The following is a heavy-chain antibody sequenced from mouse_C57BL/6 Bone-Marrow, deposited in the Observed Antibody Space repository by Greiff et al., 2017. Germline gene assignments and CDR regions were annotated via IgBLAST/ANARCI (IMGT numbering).Heavy chain of an antibody. D-gene: IGHD1-1*01. Sequence: VQLKQSGPELVKPGASVKISCKASGYTFTDYYMNWVKQSHGKSLEWIGDINPNNGGTSHTQKLKGKATLTVDKSSSTAYMELRSLTSEDSAVYYCARDYYGSSWYFDYWGQGTSLTVSS. CDR1: GYTFTDYY. V-gene: IGHV1-26*01. CDR3: ARDYYGSSWYFDY. J-gene: IGHJ2*03. CDR2: INPNNGGT.